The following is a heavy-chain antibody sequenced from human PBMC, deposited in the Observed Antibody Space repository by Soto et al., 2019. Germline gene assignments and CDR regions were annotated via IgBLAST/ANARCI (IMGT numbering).Heavy chain of an antibody. Sequence: ASVKVSCKASGYTFAGYYMHWVRQAPGQGLEWMGWINPNSGGTNYAQKFQGRVTMTGDTSISTAYVELSRLRSDDTAVYYCARGTVATIYYYYGMDVWGQGTTVTVSS. V-gene: IGHV1-2*02. CDR1: GYTFAGYY. J-gene: IGHJ6*02. D-gene: IGHD5-12*01. CDR2: INPNSGGT. CDR3: ARGTVATIYYYYGMDV.